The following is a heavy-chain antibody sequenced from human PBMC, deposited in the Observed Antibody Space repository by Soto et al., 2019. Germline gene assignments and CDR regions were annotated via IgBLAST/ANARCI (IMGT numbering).Heavy chain of an antibody. CDR2: ISRSGGSP. Sequence: GGSLRLSCTASGFPFSNYAMSWVRQAPGKGLEWVSAISRSGGSPYYADSVRGRFTVSRDNSKHTLYLQMNSLRAEDTAVYYCARRLDYDILTGTIDYWGQGTLVTVSS. V-gene: IGHV3-23*01. CDR1: GFPFSNYA. D-gene: IGHD3-9*01. CDR3: ARRLDYDILTGTIDY. J-gene: IGHJ4*02.